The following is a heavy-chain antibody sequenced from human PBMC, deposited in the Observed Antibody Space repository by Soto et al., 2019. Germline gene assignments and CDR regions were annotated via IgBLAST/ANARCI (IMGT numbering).Heavy chain of an antibody. CDR3: AREADSGSQPYNY. V-gene: IGHV1-69*08. CDR1: GGTFSSYT. D-gene: IGHD5-12*01. J-gene: IGHJ4*02. CDR2: IIPFLGIA. Sequence: QVQLVQSGAEVKKPGSSVKVSCKASGGTFSSYTISWVRQAPGQGLEWMGRIIPFLGIANYAQKFQGRVTITADKSTSTSYMEQSSMSSEDTAVYYCAREADSGSQPYNYGGQGTLVTGSS.